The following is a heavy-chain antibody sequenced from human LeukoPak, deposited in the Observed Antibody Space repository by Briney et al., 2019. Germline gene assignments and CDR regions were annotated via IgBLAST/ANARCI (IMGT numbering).Heavy chain of an antibody. Sequence: GGSLRHSCAASGNYWMHWVHQVPGKGLVWVSHINSDGSWTSYADSVKGRFTLSEDNAKNTVYLQMNSLRAEDTAVYYCVSFYETYWGRGTLVTVSS. CDR3: VSFYETY. J-gene: IGHJ4*02. V-gene: IGHV3-74*01. CDR2: INSDGSWT. D-gene: IGHD2/OR15-2a*01. CDR1: GNYW.